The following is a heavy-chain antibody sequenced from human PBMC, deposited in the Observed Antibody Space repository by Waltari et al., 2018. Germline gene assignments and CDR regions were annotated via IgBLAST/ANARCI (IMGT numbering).Heavy chain of an antibody. CDR2: IKQDGSEK. V-gene: IGHV3-7*04. CDR1: GFPFSTYW. CDR3: ARGHDAFDI. Sequence: EVQLVESGGGLVQPGGSLSLYCSASGFPFSTYWISWVRQAPGKGLEWVANIKQDGSEKYYVDSVKGRFTISRDNAKNSLYLQMNSLRAEDTAVYYCARGHDAFDIWGQGTMVTVSS. J-gene: IGHJ3*02.